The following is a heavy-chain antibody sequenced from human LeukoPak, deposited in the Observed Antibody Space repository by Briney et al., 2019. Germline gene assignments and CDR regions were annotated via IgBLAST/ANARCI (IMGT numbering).Heavy chain of an antibody. CDR3: ARPETQYSSGLDGFDI. V-gene: IGHV3-74*01. CDR1: GFTFSSYA. Sequence: GGSLRLSCAASGFTFSSYAMSWVRQAPGKGLVWVSRINSDGSRTTYADSVKGRFTISRDNAKNTLYLQMNSLRTEDTAVYYCARPETQYSSGLDGFDIWGQGPMVTVSS. D-gene: IGHD6-19*01. J-gene: IGHJ3*02. CDR2: INSDGSRT.